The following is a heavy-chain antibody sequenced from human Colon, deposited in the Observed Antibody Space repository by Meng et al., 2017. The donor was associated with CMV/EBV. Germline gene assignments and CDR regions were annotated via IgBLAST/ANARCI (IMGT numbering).Heavy chain of an antibody. CDR1: GGAFSSHT. Sequence: KDSGGAFSSHTVNWVRQAPGQVLEWIGRIIPMLDIPHYAQKFQGIVTITADKSTGTAYMDLRTLRSDDTAVYYCARGVTVSSPFDYWGQGTLVTVSS. D-gene: IGHD2-21*02. V-gene: IGHV1-69*02. CDR2: IIPMLDIP. J-gene: IGHJ4*02. CDR3: ARGVTVSSPFDY.